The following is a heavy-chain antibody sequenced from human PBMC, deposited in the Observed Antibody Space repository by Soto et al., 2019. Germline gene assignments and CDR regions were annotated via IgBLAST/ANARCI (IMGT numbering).Heavy chain of an antibody. J-gene: IGHJ4*02. V-gene: IGHV3-74*01. Sequence: EVQLVESGGGLVQPGGSLRLSGAATGFTFSSYWMHWVRQAPGKGLVWVSRINSDGSSTSYADSVKGRFTISRDNAKNTLYLQMNSLRAEDTAVYYCVRDGYNLCIDYWGQGTLVTVAS. CDR2: INSDGSST. CDR3: VRDGYNLCIDY. CDR1: GFTFSSYW. D-gene: IGHD5-12*01.